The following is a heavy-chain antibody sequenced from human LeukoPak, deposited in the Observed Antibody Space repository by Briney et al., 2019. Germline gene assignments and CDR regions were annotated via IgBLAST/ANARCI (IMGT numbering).Heavy chain of an antibody. CDR3: ARSALTAPNWFDP. V-gene: IGHV1-69*05. CDR2: IIPIFGTA. CDR1: GGTFSSCA. J-gene: IGHJ5*02. Sequence: SVKVSCKASGGTFSSCAISWVRQAPGQGLEWMGGIIPIFGTANYAQKFQGRVTITTDESTSTAYMELSSLRSEDTAVYYCARSALTAPNWFDPWAQGTLVTVSS. D-gene: IGHD3-16*01.